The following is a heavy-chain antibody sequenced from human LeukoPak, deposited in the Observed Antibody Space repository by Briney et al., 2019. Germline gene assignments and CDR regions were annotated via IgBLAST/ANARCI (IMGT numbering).Heavy chain of an antibody. CDR2: IYTSGST. CDR1: GGSISSYY. J-gene: IGHJ6*03. D-gene: IGHD5-24*01. V-gene: IGHV4-4*09. Sequence: PSETLSLTCTVSGGSISSYYWSWIRQPPGKGLEWIGYIYTSGSTNYNPSLKSRVTISVDTSKNQFSLKLSSVTAADTAVYYCARHQLPRGYYYMDVWGKGTTVTVSS. CDR3: ARHQLPRGYYYMDV.